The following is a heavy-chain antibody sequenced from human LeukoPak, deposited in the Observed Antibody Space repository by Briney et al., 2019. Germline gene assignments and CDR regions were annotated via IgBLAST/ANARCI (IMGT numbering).Heavy chain of an antibody. Sequence: EPGGSLRPSCAASGFTVSSNYMSWVRQAPGKGLEWVSVIYSGGSTYYADSVKGRFTISRDNSKNTLYLQMNSLRAEDTAVYYCARAKTLGYCSSTSCYGRTHYYYYGMDVWGQGTTVTVSS. J-gene: IGHJ6*02. CDR2: IYSGGST. CDR1: GFTVSSNY. V-gene: IGHV3-66*01. CDR3: ARAKTLGYCSSTSCYGRTHYYYYGMDV. D-gene: IGHD2-2*01.